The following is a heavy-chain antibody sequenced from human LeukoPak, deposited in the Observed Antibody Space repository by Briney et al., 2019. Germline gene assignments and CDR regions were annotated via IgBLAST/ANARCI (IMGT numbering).Heavy chain of an antibody. V-gene: IGHV4-4*07. D-gene: IGHD6-19*01. CDR1: GGSISSYY. CDR3: ARTRMAGTGGWFDP. CDR2: IYTSGST. J-gene: IGHJ5*02. Sequence: SETLSLTCTVSGGSISSYYWSWIRQPAGKGLEWIGRIYTSGSTNYNPSLKSRVTMSVDTSKNQFSLKLSSVTAADTAVYYCARTRMAGTGGWFDPWGLGTLVTVSS.